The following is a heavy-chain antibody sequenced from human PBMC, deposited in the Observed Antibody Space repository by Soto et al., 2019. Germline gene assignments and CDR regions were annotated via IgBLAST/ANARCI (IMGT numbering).Heavy chain of an antibody. J-gene: IGHJ4*02. CDR3: ARRVEALPVRGALDY. D-gene: IGHD1-26*01. CDR1: GFSLTTSGVG. Sequence: QITLKESGPTLVKPTQTLTLTCTFSGFSLTTSGVGVGWIRQPPGKAPECLALIYWDDDERYSPSLQSRLTSTKDTSINRVVLTMTTMGPVDTATYYCARRVEALPVRGALDYWGQGTLVTVSS. V-gene: IGHV2-5*02. CDR2: IYWDDDE.